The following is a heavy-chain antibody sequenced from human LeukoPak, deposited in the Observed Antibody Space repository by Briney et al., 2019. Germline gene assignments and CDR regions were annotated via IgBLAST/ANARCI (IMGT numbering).Heavy chain of an antibody. J-gene: IGHJ4*02. CDR2: IDSDGSGT. V-gene: IGHV3-74*01. CDR3: AKGGPDPGENYYFDY. Sequence: GGSLRLSCSVSGLTLSGYWMHWVRQIPGKGRVWVSRIDSDGSGTSYADSVKGRFTTSRDNSKKMLYLQLSSLRAEDTAVYFCAKGGPDPGENYYFDYWGQGTLVTVSS. D-gene: IGHD3-10*01. CDR1: GLTLSGYW.